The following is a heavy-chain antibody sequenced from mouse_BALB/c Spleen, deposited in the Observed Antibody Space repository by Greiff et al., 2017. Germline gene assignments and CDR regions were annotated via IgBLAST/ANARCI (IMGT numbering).Heavy chain of an antibody. D-gene: IGHD2-4*01. J-gene: IGHJ2*01. V-gene: IGHV1-80*01. CDR1: GYAFSSYW. CDR2: IYPGDGDT. Sequence: QVQLQQPGAELVRPGSSVKISCKASGYAFSSYWMNWVKQRPGQGLEWIGQIYPGDGDTNYNGKFKGKATLTADKSSSTAYMQLSSLTSEDSAVYFCARDAGLRRYFDYWGQGTTLTVSS. CDR3: ARDAGLRRYFDY.